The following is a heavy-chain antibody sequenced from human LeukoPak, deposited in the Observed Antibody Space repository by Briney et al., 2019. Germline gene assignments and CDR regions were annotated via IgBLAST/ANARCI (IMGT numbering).Heavy chain of an antibody. D-gene: IGHD3-9*01. CDR2: ISSSSSYI. J-gene: IGHJ4*02. CDR3: ARDVPGGYDILPGY. V-gene: IGHV3-21*01. Sequence: PGGSLRLSCAASGFTFSSYSMNWVRQAPGKGLEWVSSISSSSSYIYYADSVRGRFTISRDNAKNSLYLQMNSLRAEDTAVYYCARDVPGGYDILPGYWGQGTLVTVSS. CDR1: GFTFSSYS.